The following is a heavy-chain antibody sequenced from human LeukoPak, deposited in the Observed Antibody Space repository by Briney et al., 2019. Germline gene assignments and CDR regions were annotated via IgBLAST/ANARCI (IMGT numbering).Heavy chain of an antibody. V-gene: IGHV1-18*01. J-gene: IGHJ4*02. CDR3: ARDLLDYYDSSGYPHFDY. Sequence: ASVKVSCKASGYTFTTYGFNWVRQAPGQGLEWIGWLSSRDGYAKYAEKFQGRVTMTTDTSTSTANLELRSLRSDDTAVYYCARDLLDYYDSSGYPHFDYWGQGTLVTVSS. D-gene: IGHD3-22*01. CDR1: GYTFTTYG. CDR2: LSSRDGYA.